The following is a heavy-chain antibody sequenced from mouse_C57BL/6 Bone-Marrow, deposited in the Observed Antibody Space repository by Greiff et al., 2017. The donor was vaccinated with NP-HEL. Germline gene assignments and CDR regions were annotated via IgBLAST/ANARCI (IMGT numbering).Heavy chain of an antibody. Sequence: QVQLQQSGPELVKPGASVKISCKASGYAFSSSWMNWVKQRPGQGLEWIGRIYPGDGDTNYNGKFKGKATLTADKSSSTAYMQLSSLTSEDSAVYFCAREYDGYFDYGGQGTTLTVSA. CDR2: IYPGDGDT. D-gene: IGHD2-3*01. CDR3: AREYDGYFDY. CDR1: GYAFSSSW. J-gene: IGHJ2*01. V-gene: IGHV1-82*01.